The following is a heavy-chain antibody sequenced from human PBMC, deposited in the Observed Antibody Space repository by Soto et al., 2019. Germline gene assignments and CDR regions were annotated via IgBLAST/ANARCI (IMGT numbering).Heavy chain of an antibody. CDR2: ISGSSSYI. Sequence: EVQLVESGGGLVKPGGSLRLSCAASGFTFSSYSMNWVRQAPGKGLEWVSSISGSSSYIYYADSVKGRFTISRDNAKNSLYLQMNRLRAEDTAVYYCATEKYYYASGGCGYWGQGTLVTVSS. CDR3: ATEKYYYASGGCGY. CDR1: GFTFSSYS. D-gene: IGHD3-10*01. V-gene: IGHV3-21*01. J-gene: IGHJ4*02.